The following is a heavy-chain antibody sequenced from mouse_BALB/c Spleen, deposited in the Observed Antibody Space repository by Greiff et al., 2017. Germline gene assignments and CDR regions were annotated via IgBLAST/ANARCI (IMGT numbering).Heavy chain of an antibody. CDR3: ARVARASHYYAMDY. Sequence: QVQLQQSGAELVRPGSSVKISCKASGYAFSSYWMNWVKQRPGQGLEWIGQIYPGDGDTNYNGKFKGKATLTADKSSSTAYMQLSSLTSEDSAVYFWARVARASHYYAMDYWGQGTSVTVSA. J-gene: IGHJ4*01. CDR2: IYPGDGDT. V-gene: IGHV1-80*01. CDR1: GYAFSSYW. D-gene: IGHD3-1*01.